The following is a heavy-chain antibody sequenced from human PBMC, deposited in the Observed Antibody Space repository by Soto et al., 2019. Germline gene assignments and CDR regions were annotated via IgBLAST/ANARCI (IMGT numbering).Heavy chain of an antibody. J-gene: IGHJ4*02. V-gene: IGHV1-2*04. CDR3: AKGGGGYSGYDLAY. CDR1: GYTFTDFF. Sequence: QVQLVQSGPEVKKPGASVKVSCKASGYTFTDFFIYWVRQAPGQGLEWMGWINPNSGGTHYAEKFQGWVNLTRETSISTTYMELNRLRSNDTAVYYCAKGGGGYSGYDLAYWGQGTLVTVSS. D-gene: IGHD5-12*01. CDR2: INPNSGGT.